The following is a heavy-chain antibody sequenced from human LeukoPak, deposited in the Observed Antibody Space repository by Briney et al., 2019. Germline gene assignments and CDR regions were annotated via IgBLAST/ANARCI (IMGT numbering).Heavy chain of an antibody. J-gene: IGHJ4*02. V-gene: IGHV3-23*01. CDR2: IGGGGVST. D-gene: IGHD3-10*01. CDR1: GFTFSTYA. Sequence: PGGSLRLSCAASGFTFSTYAMSWVRQAPGKGLECVSVIGGGGVSTAYADSVKGRFTISRDNSKNTVYLQMSNLSADDTALYYCAKGRLQEGTVFRGVITPVDYWGQGTLVTVTS. CDR3: AKGRLQEGTVFRGVITPVDY.